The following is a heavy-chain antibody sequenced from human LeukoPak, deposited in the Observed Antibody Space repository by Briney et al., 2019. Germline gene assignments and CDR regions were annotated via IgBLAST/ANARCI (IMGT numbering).Heavy chain of an antibody. CDR1: GLTFSNYP. J-gene: IGHJ4*02. CDR2: ISGSGGNT. CDR3: ARERVTTTSFDY. Sequence: GGSLRLSCAASGLTFSNYPMSWVRQAPGKGLEWVSLISGSGGNTYYVDSVKGRFTISRDNSKNTLYLQLNSLRADDTAVYYCARERVTTTSFDYWGQGTLVTVSS. D-gene: IGHD4-17*01. V-gene: IGHV3-23*01.